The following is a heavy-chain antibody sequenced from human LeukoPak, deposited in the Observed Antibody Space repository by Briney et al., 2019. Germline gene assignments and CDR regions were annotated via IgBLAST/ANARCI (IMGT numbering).Heavy chain of an antibody. CDR3: ARAHYRRGAGAFDI. CDR2: IWYDGSNK. V-gene: IGHV3-33*01. J-gene: IGHJ3*02. Sequence: GGSLRLSCAASGFTFSSYGMHWVRQAPGKGLEWVAVIWYDGSNKYYADSVKGRFTISRDNSKNTLYLQMNSLRAEDTAVYYCARAHYRRGAGAFDIWGQGTMVTVSS. D-gene: IGHD3-10*01. CDR1: GFTFSSYG.